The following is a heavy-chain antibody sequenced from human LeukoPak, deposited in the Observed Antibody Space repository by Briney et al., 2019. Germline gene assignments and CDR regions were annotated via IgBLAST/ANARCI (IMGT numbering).Heavy chain of an antibody. V-gene: IGHV6-1*01. CDR3: ARDYPEGAAAVWFDP. CDR1: GDSISSNSAA. J-gene: IGHJ5*02. CDR2: TYYRSKWYN. Sequence: SQTLSLTCAISGDSISSNSAAWNWLRQSPSRGLEWLGSTYYRSKWYNDYAVSVKSRITINPDTSKNQFSLQLNSVTPEDTAVYYCARDYPEGAAAVWFDPWGQGTLVTVSS. D-gene: IGHD6-13*01.